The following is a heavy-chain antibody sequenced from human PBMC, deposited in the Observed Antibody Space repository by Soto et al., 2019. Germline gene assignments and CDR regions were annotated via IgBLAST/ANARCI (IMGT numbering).Heavy chain of an antibody. V-gene: IGHV3-30*18. CDR2: ISYDGSNK. D-gene: IGHD6-13*01. Sequence: QVQLVESGGGVVQPGRSLRLSCAASGFTFSSYGMHWVRQAPGKGLEWVAVISYDGSNKYYADSVKGRFTISRDNSKNTLYLQMNSLRAEDTAVYYCAKVVGYSSSWLDAFDLWGQGTMVTVSS. J-gene: IGHJ3*01. CDR1: GFTFSSYG. CDR3: AKVVGYSSSWLDAFDL.